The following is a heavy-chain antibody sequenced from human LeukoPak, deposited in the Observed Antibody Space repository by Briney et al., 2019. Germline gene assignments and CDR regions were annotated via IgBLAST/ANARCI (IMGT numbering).Heavy chain of an antibody. Sequence: GSLRLSCAASGFTFSSYGMHWVRQAPGKGLEWVAFIRYDGSNKYYADSVKGRFTISRDNSKNTLYLEMNSLRAEDTAIYYCAKDRGIYCGGDCFYIHYWGQGTLVTVSS. CDR2: IRYDGSNK. CDR3: AKDRGIYCGGDCFYIHY. D-gene: IGHD2-21*02. CDR1: GFTFSSYG. J-gene: IGHJ4*02. V-gene: IGHV3-30*02.